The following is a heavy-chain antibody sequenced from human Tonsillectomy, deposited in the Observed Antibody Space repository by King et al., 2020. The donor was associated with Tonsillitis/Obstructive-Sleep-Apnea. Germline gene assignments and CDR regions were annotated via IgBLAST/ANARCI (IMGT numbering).Heavy chain of an antibody. D-gene: IGHD3-22*01. CDR3: ARDVVASSLTLPDKKAQKSLNMQMNGQRAEETAVYYCARDPNDSSHPSPPY. Sequence: LQLVQSGGGLVKPGGSLRLSCAASGFTFSDYYMSWIRQAPGKGLEWVSYISSSSSYTNYADSVKGRFTISRDNAKNSLYLQMNSLRAEDTAVYYCARDVVASSLTLPDKKAQKSLNMQMNGQRAEETAVYYCARDPNDSSHPSPPYWGQGTLVTVSS. CDR2: ISSSSSYT. V-gene: IGHV3-11*05. J-gene: IGHJ4*02. CDR1: GFTFSDYY.